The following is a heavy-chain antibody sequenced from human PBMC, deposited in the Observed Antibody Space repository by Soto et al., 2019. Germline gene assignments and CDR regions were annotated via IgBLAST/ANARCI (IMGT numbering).Heavy chain of an antibody. D-gene: IGHD2-2*01. CDR1: GGSISSYY. J-gene: IGHJ6*03. CDR3: ARVRTSLDLYYYYMDV. Sequence: PSETLSLTCTVSGGSISSYYWSWIRQPPGKGLEWIGYIYYSGSTNYNPSLKSRVTISVDTSKNQFSLKLTSVTAADTAMYYCARVRTSLDLYYYYMDVWGRGTTVTVSS. CDR2: IYYSGST. V-gene: IGHV4-59*08.